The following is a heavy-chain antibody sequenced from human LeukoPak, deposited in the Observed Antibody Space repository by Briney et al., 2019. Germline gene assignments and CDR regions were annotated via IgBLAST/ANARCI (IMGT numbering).Heavy chain of an antibody. CDR3: ARDVGTTEVWFDP. V-gene: IGHV1-2*02. Sequence: GASVKVSCKASGFTFTDYYMHWVRQAPGHGPEWMGWINPYSGGTNYAQNFQGRVTMTRDTSISTAYMELSRLRSDDTAVYYCARDVGTTEVWFDPWGQGTLVTVSS. CDR1: GFTFTDYY. J-gene: IGHJ5*02. CDR2: INPYSGGT. D-gene: IGHD1-7*01.